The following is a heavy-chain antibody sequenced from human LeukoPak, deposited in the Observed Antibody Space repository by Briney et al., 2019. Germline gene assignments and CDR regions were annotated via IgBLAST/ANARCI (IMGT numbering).Heavy chain of an antibody. CDR3: ARAVVVSAADY. V-gene: IGHV3-74*01. D-gene: IGHD2-21*02. Sequence: GGSLRLSCTASGFTFSNYWIYWVRQAPGKGLVWVARINPDGSGATYADSVKGRFTISRDNAKNTLYLQMNSLRAEDTAVYYCARAVVVSAADYWGQGTPVTVSS. CDR2: INPDGSGA. J-gene: IGHJ4*02. CDR1: GFTFSNYW.